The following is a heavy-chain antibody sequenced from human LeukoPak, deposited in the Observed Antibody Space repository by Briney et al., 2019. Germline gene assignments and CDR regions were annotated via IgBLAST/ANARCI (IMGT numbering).Heavy chain of an antibody. V-gene: IGHV3-23*01. CDR1: GFTFSSYA. D-gene: IGHD1-1*01. CDR2: LTGGSDNS. Sequence: GRSLRLSCAASGFTFSSYAMHWVRQAPGKGLEWVSSLTGGSDNSEHADSVKGRFSISRDNSKNTLYLQMNSLTAEDTAVYYCVRGWQQLGSWGRGTLVTVSS. CDR3: VRGWQQLGS. J-gene: IGHJ5*02.